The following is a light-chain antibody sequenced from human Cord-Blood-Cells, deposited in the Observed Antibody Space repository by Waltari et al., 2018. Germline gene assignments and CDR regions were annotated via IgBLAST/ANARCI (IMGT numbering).Light chain of an antibody. CDR1: SSDVGGYNY. CDR3: SSYTSSCYV. V-gene: IGLV2-14*01. CDR2: VVS. Sequence: QSALTQPASVSGSPGQSIPIPFTGTSSDVGGYNYVSWYQQHPGKAPKLMIYVVSNRPSGVSNRFSGSKSGNTASLTISGLQAEDEADYYCSSYTSSCYVFGTGTKVTVL. J-gene: IGLJ1*01.